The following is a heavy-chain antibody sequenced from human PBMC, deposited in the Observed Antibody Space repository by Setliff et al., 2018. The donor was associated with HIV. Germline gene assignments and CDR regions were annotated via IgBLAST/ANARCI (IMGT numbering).Heavy chain of an antibody. D-gene: IGHD3-22*01. CDR2: IHYNEKT. J-gene: IGHJ5*02. V-gene: IGHV4-39*01. Sequence: PSETLSLTCTVSGGSASNSRYYWAWIRQPPGKGLEHIGSIHYNEKTYYNPSLKSRVTISIDTSKNQFSLNLISVTAADTAVYYCASRVYYYDSNNFLREEGFDPWGQGTLVTVSS. CDR1: GGSASNSRYY. CDR3: ASRVYYYDSNNFLREEGFDP.